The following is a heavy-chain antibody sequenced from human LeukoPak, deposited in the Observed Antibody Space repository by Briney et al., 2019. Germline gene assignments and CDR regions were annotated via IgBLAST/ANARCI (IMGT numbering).Heavy chain of an antibody. CDR3: ARDKYSVGYYYDSRNDAFDI. Sequence: GGSLRLSCAASGFTFSSYSMNWVRQAPGKGLEWVSYISRSSSTIYYADSVKGRFTISRDNAKNSLYLQMNSLRDEDTAVYYCARDKYSVGYYYDSRNDAFDIWGQGTLVTVSS. V-gene: IGHV3-48*02. J-gene: IGHJ3*02. CDR2: ISRSSSTI. CDR1: GFTFSSYS. D-gene: IGHD3-22*01.